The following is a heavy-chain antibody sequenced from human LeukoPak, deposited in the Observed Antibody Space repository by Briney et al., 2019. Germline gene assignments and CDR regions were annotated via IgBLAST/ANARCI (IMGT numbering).Heavy chain of an antibody. D-gene: IGHD6-19*01. J-gene: IGHJ4*02. V-gene: IGHV3-23*01. Sequence: GGSLRLSCAASGFTFSSYAMSWVRQAPGKGLEWVSAISGSGGSTYYADSVKGRFTISRDNSKNTLYLQMNSLRAEDTAVYYCARDSTSSGWYGGDYWGQGTLVTVSS. CDR3: ARDSTSSGWYGGDY. CDR1: GFTFSSYA. CDR2: ISGSGGST.